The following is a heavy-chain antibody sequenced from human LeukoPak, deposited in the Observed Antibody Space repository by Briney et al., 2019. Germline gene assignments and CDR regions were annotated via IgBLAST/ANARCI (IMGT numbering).Heavy chain of an antibody. CDR1: GGSISTSTYY. V-gene: IGHV4-39*01. CDR2: ISYSGST. D-gene: IGHD1-26*01. Sequence: SETLSLTCTVSGGSISTSTYYWGWIRQPPGKGLEWIGSISYSGSTYNNPSLKSRVTISVDTSKNQFSLKLSSVTAPDTAVYYCARRVYSGSYHWYFDLWGRGTLVTVSS. CDR3: ARRVYSGSYHWYFDL. J-gene: IGHJ2*01.